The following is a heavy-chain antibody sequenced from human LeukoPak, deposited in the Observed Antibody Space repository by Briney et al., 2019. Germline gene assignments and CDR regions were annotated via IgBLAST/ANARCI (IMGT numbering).Heavy chain of an antibody. CDR2: ISYDGSNK. CDR3: AKESTASGWRHDAFDI. CDR1: GFTFSSYG. V-gene: IGHV3-30*18. D-gene: IGHD6-19*01. Sequence: GGSLRLSCAASGFTFSSYGMHWVRQAPGKGLEWVAVISYDGSNKYYADSVNGRFTISRDNSKNTLYLQVNSLRAEDTAVYYCAKESTASGWRHDAFDIWGQGTMVTVSS. J-gene: IGHJ3*02.